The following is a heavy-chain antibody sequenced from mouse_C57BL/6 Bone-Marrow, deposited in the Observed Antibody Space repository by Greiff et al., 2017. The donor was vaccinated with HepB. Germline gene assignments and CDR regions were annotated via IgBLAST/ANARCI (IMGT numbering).Heavy chain of an antibody. CDR1: GYTFTSYW. CDR3: ARVEGGSSYGYYAMDY. J-gene: IGHJ4*01. Sequence: QVQLQQPGAELVKPGASVKMSCKASGYTFTSYWITWVKQRPGQGLEWIGDIYPGSGSTNYNEKFKSKATLTVDTSSSTAYMQLSSLTSEDSAVYYCARVEGGSSYGYYAMDYWGQGTSVTVSS. V-gene: IGHV1-55*01. D-gene: IGHD1-1*01. CDR2: IYPGSGST.